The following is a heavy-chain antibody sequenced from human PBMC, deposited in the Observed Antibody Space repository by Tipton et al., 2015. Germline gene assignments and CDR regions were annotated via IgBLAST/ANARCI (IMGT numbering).Heavy chain of an antibody. CDR1: GGSITTYY. CDR2: ISYSGTT. J-gene: IGHJ4*02. D-gene: IGHD3-3*01. V-gene: IGHV4-59*01. CDR3: ARGSAILGVVNPTCDY. Sequence: TLSLTCTVSGGSITTYYWTWIRQPPGKGLEWIGYISYSGTTNYNPSLNNRVTISAGTSRNQFSLRLTSVTTADTAVYYCARGSAILGVVNPTCDYWGQGTLVTVSS.